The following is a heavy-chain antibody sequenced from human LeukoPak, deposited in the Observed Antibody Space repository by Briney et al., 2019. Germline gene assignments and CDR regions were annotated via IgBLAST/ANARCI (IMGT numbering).Heavy chain of an antibody. CDR2: IYHSGST. D-gene: IGHD3-10*01. J-gene: IGHJ4*02. V-gene: IGHV4-4*02. CDR1: GGSISSSNW. Sequence: PSETLSLTCAVSGGSISSSNWWSWVRQPPGKGLEWIGEIYHSGSTNYNPSLKSRVTISVDKSKNQFSLKLSSVTAADTAVYYCARLVYYGSGSYYYFDYWGQGTLVTVSS. CDR3: ARLVYYGSGSYYYFDY.